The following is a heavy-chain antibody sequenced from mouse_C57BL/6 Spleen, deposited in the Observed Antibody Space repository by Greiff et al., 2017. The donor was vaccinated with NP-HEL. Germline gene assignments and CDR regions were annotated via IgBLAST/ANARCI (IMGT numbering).Heavy chain of an antibody. CDR3: ARSPGSSHWYFDV. D-gene: IGHD1-1*01. Sequence: VQLKESVAELVRPGASVKLSCTASGFNIKNTYMHWVKQRPEQGLEWIGRIDPANGNTKYAPKFQGKATITADTSSNTAYLQLSSLTSEDTAIYYCARSPGSSHWYFDVWGTGTTVTVSS. CDR2: IDPANGNT. CDR1: GFNIKNTY. V-gene: IGHV14-3*01. J-gene: IGHJ1*03.